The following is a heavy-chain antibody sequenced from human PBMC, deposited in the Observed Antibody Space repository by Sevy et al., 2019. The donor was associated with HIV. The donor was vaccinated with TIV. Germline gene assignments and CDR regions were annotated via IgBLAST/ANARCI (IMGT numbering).Heavy chain of an antibody. D-gene: IGHD5-12*01. CDR1: GFRLNTYA. CDR3: ARDAGYTTKFHPLH. V-gene: IGHV3-30*04. J-gene: IGHJ4*02. Sequence: GGSLRLSCSASGFRLNTYAMHWVRQAPGKGLDWVSVISSTGNFESYAASVKGRFTISKDNSKNTVSLQMNSLRPEDTAMYYCARDAGYTTKFHPLHWGQGTLVTVSS. CDR2: ISSTGNFE.